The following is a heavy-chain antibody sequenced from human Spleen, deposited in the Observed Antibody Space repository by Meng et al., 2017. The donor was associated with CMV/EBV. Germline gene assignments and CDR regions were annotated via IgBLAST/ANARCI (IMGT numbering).Heavy chain of an antibody. CDR3: ARDCVHQRKQLPPPYYYGMDV. D-gene: IGHD6-13*01. CDR2: IYPGDSDT. Sequence: GESLKISCKGSGYSFTSYWIGWVRQMPGKGLEWMGIIYPGDSDTRYSPSFQGQVTISADKSISTAYLQWSSLKASDTAMYYCARDCVHQRKQLPPPYYYGMDVWGQGTTVTVSS. V-gene: IGHV5-51*01. CDR1: GYSFTSYW. J-gene: IGHJ6*02.